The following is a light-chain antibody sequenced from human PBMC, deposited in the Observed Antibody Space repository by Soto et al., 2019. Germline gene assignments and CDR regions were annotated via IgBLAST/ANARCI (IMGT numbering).Light chain of an antibody. CDR1: RSNVGNNA. Sequence: QSVLTQPPSVSEAPRQRVTISCSGSRSNVGNNAVNWYQQLPGKAPKLLIYYDDLLPSGVSDRFSSSKSGTSASLAISGLQSEDEADYYCAVWDDSLNGVVFGGGTKVTVL. V-gene: IGLV1-36*01. CDR3: AVWDDSLNGVV. J-gene: IGLJ3*02. CDR2: YDD.